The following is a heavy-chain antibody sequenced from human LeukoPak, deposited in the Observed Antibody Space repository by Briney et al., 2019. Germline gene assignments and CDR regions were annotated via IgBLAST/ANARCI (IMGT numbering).Heavy chain of an antibody. J-gene: IGHJ5*02. D-gene: IGHD5-24*01. CDR3: ARGLRVRRDGYNYWFDP. V-gene: IGHV4-59*01. CDR2: IYYSGSA. CDR1: GGSISSYY. Sequence: SETLSLTCTVSGGSISSYYWSWIRQPPGKGLEWIGYIYYSGSANYNPSLKSRVTISVDTSKNQFSLKLSSVTAADTAVYYCARGLRVRRDGYNYWFDPWGQGTLVTVSS.